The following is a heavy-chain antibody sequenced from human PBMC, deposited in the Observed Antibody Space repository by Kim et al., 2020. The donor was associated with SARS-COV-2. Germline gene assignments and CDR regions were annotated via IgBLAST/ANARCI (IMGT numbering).Heavy chain of an antibody. J-gene: IGHJ5*02. CDR2: IIPIFGTA. Sequence: SVKVSCKASGGTFSSYAISWVRQAPGQGLEWMGGIIPIFGTANYAQKFQGRVTITADESTSTAYMELSSLRSEDTAVYYCASSERYSSSWYWFDPWGQGTLVTVSS. D-gene: IGHD6-13*01. CDR1: GGTFSSYA. V-gene: IGHV1-69*13. CDR3: ASSERYSSSWYWFDP.